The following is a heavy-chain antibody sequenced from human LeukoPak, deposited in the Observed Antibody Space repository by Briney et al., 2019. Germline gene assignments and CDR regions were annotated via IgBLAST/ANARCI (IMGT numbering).Heavy chain of an antibody. Sequence: SETLSLTCTVSGASIRSGDYYWSWIRQPPGKGLEWIGYIYDSGSTYYNPSLKSRITISVDTSENRFSLKLSSVTAADTAVYYCARAGRCSGGSCYPRWGGNDAFDIWGQGTMVTVSS. CDR2: IYDSGST. CDR1: GASIRSGDYY. V-gene: IGHV4-30-4*01. CDR3: ARAGRCSGGSCYPRWGGNDAFDI. J-gene: IGHJ3*02. D-gene: IGHD2-15*01.